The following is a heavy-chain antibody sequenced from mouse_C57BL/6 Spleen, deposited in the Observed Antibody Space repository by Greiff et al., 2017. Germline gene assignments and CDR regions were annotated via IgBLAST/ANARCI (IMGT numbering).Heavy chain of an antibody. CDR1: GYTFTSYW. V-gene: IGHV1-53*01. CDR2: INPSNGGT. J-gene: IGHJ2*01. CDR3: ARSSRDYVYFDY. D-gene: IGHD2-4*01. Sequence: VQLKQPGTELVKPGASVKLSCKASGYTFTSYWMHWVKQRPGQGLEWIGNINPSNGGTNYNEKFKSKATLTVDKSSSTAYMQLSSLTSEDSAVYYCARSSRDYVYFDYWGQGTTLTVSS.